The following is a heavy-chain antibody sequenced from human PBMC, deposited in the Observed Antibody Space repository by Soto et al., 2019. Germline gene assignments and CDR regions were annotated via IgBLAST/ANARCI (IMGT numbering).Heavy chain of an antibody. J-gene: IGHJ6*02. CDR1: GGSISSYY. Sequence: QVQLQESGPGLVKPSETLSLTCTVSGGSISSYYWSWIRQPAGKGLEWIGRIYTSGSTNYNPSLKSRVTMSVDTSKNQYSLKLSSVTAADTAVYYCASARSSSRDYYGMDVWGQGTTVTVSS. D-gene: IGHD2-2*01. V-gene: IGHV4-4*07. CDR2: IYTSGST. CDR3: ASARSSSRDYYGMDV.